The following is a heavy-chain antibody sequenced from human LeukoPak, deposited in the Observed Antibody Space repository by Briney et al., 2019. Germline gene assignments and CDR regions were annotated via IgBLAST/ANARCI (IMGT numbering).Heavy chain of an antibody. CDR3: ARGPYDFWSGYIGLDY. D-gene: IGHD3-3*01. J-gene: IGHJ4*02. CDR1: GFTFSSFG. V-gene: IGHV3-30*02. Sequence: PGGSLRLSCAASGFTFSSFGMHWVRQAPGKGLEWMAFIEYDGSDKFYADSVKGRITISRDNSKNTLYLQMNGLKIEDTAVYYCARGPYDFWSGYIGLDYWGQGTLVTISS. CDR2: IEYDGSDK.